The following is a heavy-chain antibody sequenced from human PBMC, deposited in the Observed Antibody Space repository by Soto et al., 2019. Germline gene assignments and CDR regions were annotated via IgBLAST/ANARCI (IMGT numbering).Heavy chain of an antibody. CDR1: GFTFSSYS. D-gene: IGHD3-22*01. J-gene: IGHJ4*02. CDR2: ISSSSSYI. V-gene: IGHV3-21*01. CDR3: ARGAETTMYYYDSSGYYPIDY. Sequence: EVQLVESGGGLVKPGGSLRLSCAASGFTFSSYSMNWVRQAPGKGLEWVSSISSSSSYIYYADSVKGRFTISRDNAKNSLNLQMNSLRAEDTAVYYCARGAETTMYYYDSSGYYPIDYWGQGTLVTVSS.